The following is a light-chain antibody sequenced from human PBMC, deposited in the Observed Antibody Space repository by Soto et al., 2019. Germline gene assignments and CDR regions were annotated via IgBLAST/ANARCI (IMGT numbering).Light chain of an antibody. Sequence: QPVLTQPPSASGTPGQVFTISCSGSNSNIGDNSVNWYQQLPGTAPKLLIYSNNQRPSGVPDRFSGSKSGTSASLAISGLQSEDEADYYCAAWDDSLNGPVFGGGTKVTVL. CDR2: SNN. CDR1: NSNIGDNS. CDR3: AAWDDSLNGPV. V-gene: IGLV1-44*01. J-gene: IGLJ2*01.